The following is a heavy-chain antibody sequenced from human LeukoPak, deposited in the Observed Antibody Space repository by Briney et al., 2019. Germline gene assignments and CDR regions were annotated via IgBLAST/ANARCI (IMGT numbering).Heavy chain of an antibody. CDR1: GGSISSYY. CDR3: ARNGGYCSKGVCDYFDY. J-gene: IGHJ4*01. Sequence: SETLSLTCTVSGGSISSYYWSWIRQPAGKGLERIGRISASGRTNYNPSLKSRATIFVDTSKDQFSLELNSVTAADTAVYYCARNGGYCSKGVCDYFDYWGHGTLVTVSS. CDR2: ISASGRT. D-gene: IGHD2-8*01. V-gene: IGHV4-4*07.